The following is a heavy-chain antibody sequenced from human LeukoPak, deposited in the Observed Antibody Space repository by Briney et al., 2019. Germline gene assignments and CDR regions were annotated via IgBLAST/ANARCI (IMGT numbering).Heavy chain of an antibody. D-gene: IGHD3-3*01. CDR1: VYTFTGYY. CDR2: INPNTGTT. Sequence: GASVKVSCKTSVYTFTGYYIHWVRQAPRQGLEWMGWINPNTGTTNYVQKFQRRVTMTRKTSIKTGYMELSSLRSEDTGVYYCARGAPYDFWSGYYDYYMDVWGKGTTVTVSS. J-gene: IGHJ6*03. CDR3: ARGAPYDFWSGYYDYYMDV. V-gene: IGHV1-2*02.